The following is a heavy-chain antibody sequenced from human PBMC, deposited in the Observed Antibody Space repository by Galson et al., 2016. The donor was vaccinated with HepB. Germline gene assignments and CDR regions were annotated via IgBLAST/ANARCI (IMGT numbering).Heavy chain of an antibody. D-gene: IGHD2-2*01. CDR1: GYTFSPYG. V-gene: IGHV1-18*01. J-gene: IGHJ5*02. CDR2: ISPYNGNT. Sequence: SVKVSCKASGYTFSPYGICWVRQAPGQGLEWMGWISPYNGNTNYAQNLQGRVTMTTDTSTNTAYMELRSLRSDDTAVYYCTRGFCTTTICKHPYHWGQVTLFTVSA. CDR3: TRGFCTTTICKHPYH.